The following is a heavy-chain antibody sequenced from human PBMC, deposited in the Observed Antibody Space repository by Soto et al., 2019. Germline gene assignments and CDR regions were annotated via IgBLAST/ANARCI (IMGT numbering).Heavy chain of an antibody. J-gene: IGHJ4*02. CDR3: ARGGDCGGDCFYFDY. V-gene: IGHV4-59*01. CDR2: IYYSGST. D-gene: IGHD2-21*02. CDR1: GGSISSYY. Sequence: SETLSLTCTVSGGSISSYYWSWIRQPPGKGLEWIGYIYYSGSTNYNPSLKSRVTISVDTSKNQFSLKLSSVTAADTAVYYCARGGDCGGDCFYFDYWGQGTLVTVST.